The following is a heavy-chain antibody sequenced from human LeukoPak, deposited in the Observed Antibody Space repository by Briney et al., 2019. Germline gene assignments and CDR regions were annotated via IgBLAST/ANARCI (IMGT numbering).Heavy chain of an antibody. Sequence: SETLSLTCTVSGGSISSYYWSWIRQPPGKGLEWIGEINHSGSTNYNPSLKSRVTISVDTSKNQFSLKLSSVTAADTAVYYCARGRTMVRGRNWFDPWGQGTLVTVSS. CDR1: GGSISSYY. CDR3: ARGRTMVRGRNWFDP. CDR2: INHSGST. V-gene: IGHV4-34*01. D-gene: IGHD3-10*01. J-gene: IGHJ5*02.